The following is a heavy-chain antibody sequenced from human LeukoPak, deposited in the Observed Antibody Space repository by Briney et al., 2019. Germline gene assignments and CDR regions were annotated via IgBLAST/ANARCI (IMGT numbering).Heavy chain of an antibody. CDR1: GFTFSSYA. V-gene: IGHV3-64*01. Sequence: GGSLRLSCAASGFTFSSYAMHWVRQAPGKGLEYVSAISSNGGSTYYANSVKGRFTISRDNSKNTLYLQMGSLRAEDMAVYYCARDFRDAFDIWGQGTMVTVSS. J-gene: IGHJ3*02. CDR2: ISSNGGST. CDR3: ARDFRDAFDI.